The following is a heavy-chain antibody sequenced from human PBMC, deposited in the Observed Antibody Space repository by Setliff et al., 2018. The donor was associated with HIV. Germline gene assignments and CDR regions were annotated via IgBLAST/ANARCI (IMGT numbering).Heavy chain of an antibody. CDR3: ARCSSSWPRILYYMDV. J-gene: IGHJ6*03. CDR2: IYPGDFDT. CDR1: GYSFSTYY. Sequence: GESLKISCKASGYSFSTYYIGWARQKPGQGLEWMGVIYPGDFDTRYSPSFQGQVTISADRSISTAYLQWSSLKASDTAMYYCARCSSSWPRILYYMDVWGKGTTVTVSS. D-gene: IGHD2-2*01. V-gene: IGHV5-51*01.